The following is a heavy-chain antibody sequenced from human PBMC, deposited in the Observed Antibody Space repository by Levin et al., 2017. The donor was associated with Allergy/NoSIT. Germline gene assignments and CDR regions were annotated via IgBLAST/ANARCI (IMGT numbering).Heavy chain of an antibody. J-gene: IGHJ4*02. D-gene: IGHD1-1*01. CDR1: GYTFTSYD. Sequence: ASVKVSCKASGYTFTSYDINWVRQATGQGLEWMGWMNPNSGNTGYAQKFQGRVTMTRNTSISTAYMELSSLRSEDTAVYYCARAGNGNGGNDYWGQGTLVTVSS. CDR3: ARAGNGNGGNDY. CDR2: MNPNSGNT. V-gene: IGHV1-8*01.